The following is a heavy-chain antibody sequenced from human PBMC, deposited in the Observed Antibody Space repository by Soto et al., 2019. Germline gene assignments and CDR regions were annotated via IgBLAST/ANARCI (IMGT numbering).Heavy chain of an antibody. J-gene: IGHJ6*02. D-gene: IGHD2-2*01. Sequence: QVQLQQWGAGLVKPSETLSLTCAVYGGSFTDYYWDWIRQSPGKGLEWIGEINHSGNTNYNPSLKRRVTMSVDTSKNQVSLKLTSVTAADTGVYYCARGGKVGRRRSYYGLDVWGQGTTVAVSS. CDR2: INHSGNT. CDR1: GGSFTDYY. V-gene: IGHV4-34*01. CDR3: ARGGKVGRRRSYYGLDV.